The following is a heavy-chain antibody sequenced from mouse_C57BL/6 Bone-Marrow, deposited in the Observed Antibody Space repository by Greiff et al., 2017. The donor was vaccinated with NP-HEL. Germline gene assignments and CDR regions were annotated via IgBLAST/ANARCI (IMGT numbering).Heavy chain of an antibody. CDR3: ARVYYGNYGRFAY. CDR1: GYTFTDHT. D-gene: IGHD2-1*01. CDR2: IYPRDGST. Sequence: VQLQQSDAELVKPGASVKISCKVSGYTFTDHTIHWMKQRPEQGLEWIGYIYPRDGSTKYNEKFKGKATLPADKSSSTAHMQHNSLTSEDSAVYICARVYYGNYGRFAYWGQGTLVTVSA. V-gene: IGHV1-78*01. J-gene: IGHJ3*01.